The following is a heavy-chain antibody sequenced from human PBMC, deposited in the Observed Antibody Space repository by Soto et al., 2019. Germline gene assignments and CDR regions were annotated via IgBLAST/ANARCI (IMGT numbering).Heavy chain of an antibody. V-gene: IGHV3-23*01. J-gene: IGHJ4*02. Sequence: GGSLRLSCEASGFTFSSYVMRLVRQTPGKGLEWVSDITCNGGSTYYADTVKGRFTISRDTSKNTLYLQMNSLRAEDTSRYYWARNPREYYFDYWGQGTLFTFSS. CDR2: ITCNGGST. CDR1: GFTFSSYV. CDR3: ARNPREYYFDY.